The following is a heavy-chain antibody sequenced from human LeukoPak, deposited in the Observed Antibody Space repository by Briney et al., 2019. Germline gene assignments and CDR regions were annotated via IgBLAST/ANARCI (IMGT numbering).Heavy chain of an antibody. Sequence: GGSLRLSCAASGFTVSSNYMSWVRQAPGKGLEWVSVIYSGGSTYYADSVKGRFTISRDNSKNTLYLQMNSLRAEDTAVYYCARDPGYCSSTSCYFDAFDIWGQGTMVTVSS. V-gene: IGHV3-66*01. D-gene: IGHD2-2*01. CDR1: GFTVSSNY. J-gene: IGHJ3*02. CDR3: ARDPGYCSSTSCYFDAFDI. CDR2: IYSGGST.